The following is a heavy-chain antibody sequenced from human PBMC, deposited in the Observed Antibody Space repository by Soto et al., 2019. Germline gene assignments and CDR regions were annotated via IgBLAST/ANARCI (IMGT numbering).Heavy chain of an antibody. J-gene: IGHJ3*02. D-gene: IGHD1-26*01. Sequence: SSETLSLTCIVSGGSVGSGAYYWSWIRQPPGNALEWIGYIQYSGDTNYNSSLKSRVTISVDMSRNRFSLKLTSVTAADTAFYYCARKRELLDAFDIWGQGTMVTVSS. CDR2: IQYSGDT. V-gene: IGHV4-61*08. CDR1: GGSVGSGAYY. CDR3: ARKRELLDAFDI.